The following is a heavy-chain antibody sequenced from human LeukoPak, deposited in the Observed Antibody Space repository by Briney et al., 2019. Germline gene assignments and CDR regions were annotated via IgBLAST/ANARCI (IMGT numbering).Heavy chain of an antibody. V-gene: IGHV3-23*01. CDR3: ARGPSGYHNT. J-gene: IGHJ4*02. D-gene: IGHD5-12*01. Sequence: PGGSLRLSCAVSRFTFSSYSMSWVRQAPGKGLEWVSAISGSGSSTYYEDSGKGRLTISRDNSKNTLYLQMNSLRAEDTAVYYCARGPSGYHNTGGQGTLVTVSS. CDR2: ISGSGSST. CDR1: RFTFSSYS.